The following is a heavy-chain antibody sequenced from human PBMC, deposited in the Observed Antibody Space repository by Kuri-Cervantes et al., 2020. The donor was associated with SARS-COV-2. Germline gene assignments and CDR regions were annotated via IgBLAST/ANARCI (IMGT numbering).Heavy chain of an antibody. D-gene: IGHD1-26*01. Sequence: GSLRLSCTVTGDSVNSINYYWTWIRQPPGKGLEWIGYIYYNGDTNYNPSLKSRVIISIDTSKNQLSLKLTSVTAADTAVYYCARDQRRYRANDAPYDFWGQGTLVTVSS. J-gene: IGHJ4*02. CDR2: IYYNGDT. V-gene: IGHV4-61*01. CDR1: GDSVNSINYY. CDR3: ARDQRRYRANDAPYDF.